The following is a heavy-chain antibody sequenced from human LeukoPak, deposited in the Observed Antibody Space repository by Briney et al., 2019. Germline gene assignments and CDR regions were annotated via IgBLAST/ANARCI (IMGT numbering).Heavy chain of an antibody. V-gene: IGHV4-59*12. CDR2: IYYSGST. Sequence: SETLSLTCTVSGVSISSYYWSWIRQPPGKGLEWIGYIYYSGSTNYNPSLKSRVTISVDTSKNQLSLKLPSVTAADTAVYFCARGAYCTSINCYGFDYWGQGTQVTASS. D-gene: IGHD2-2*01. J-gene: IGHJ4*02. CDR1: GVSISSYY. CDR3: ARGAYCTSINCYGFDY.